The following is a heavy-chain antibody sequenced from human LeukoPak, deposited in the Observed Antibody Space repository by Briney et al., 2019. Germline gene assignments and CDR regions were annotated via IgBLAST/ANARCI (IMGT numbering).Heavy chain of an antibody. Sequence: SGPTLVNPTQTLTLTCTFSGFSLSTTGMRVSWIRQPPGKALEWLARIDWDDEKFYSTSLKTRLTISKDTSKNQVVLTMTNMDPVDTATYYCARIGSSGWHNDYWGQGTLGTVSA. V-gene: IGHV2-70*04. J-gene: IGHJ4*02. D-gene: IGHD6-19*01. CDR1: GFSLSTTGMR. CDR2: IDWDDEK. CDR3: ARIGSSGWHNDY.